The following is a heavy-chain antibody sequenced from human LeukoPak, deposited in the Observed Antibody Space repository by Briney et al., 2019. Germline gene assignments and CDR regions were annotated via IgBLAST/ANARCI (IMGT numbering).Heavy chain of an antibody. CDR1: GGTFSSYA. D-gene: IGHD6-13*01. CDR2: IIPILGTA. Sequence: ASVKVSCKASGGTFSSYAISWVRQAPGQGLEWMGGIIPILGTANYAQKFQGRVTITADDSTSTAYMELSSLRSEDTAVYYCATSSSSWYGVGAFDIWGQGTMVTVSS. V-gene: IGHV1-69*13. J-gene: IGHJ3*02. CDR3: ATSSSSWYGVGAFDI.